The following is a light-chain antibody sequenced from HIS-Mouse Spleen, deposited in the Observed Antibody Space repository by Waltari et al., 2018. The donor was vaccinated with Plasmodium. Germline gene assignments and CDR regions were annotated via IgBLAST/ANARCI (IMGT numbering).Light chain of an antibody. Sequence: DIQMTQSPSSLSASVGARVTITCQASQDISNYLNWYQQKPGKAPKLLIYDASNLETGGPSRFSGSGSGTDFTFTISSLQPEDIATYYCQQYDNLPYTFGQGTKLEIK. CDR3: QQYDNLPYT. J-gene: IGKJ2*01. CDR1: QDISNY. CDR2: DAS. V-gene: IGKV1-33*01.